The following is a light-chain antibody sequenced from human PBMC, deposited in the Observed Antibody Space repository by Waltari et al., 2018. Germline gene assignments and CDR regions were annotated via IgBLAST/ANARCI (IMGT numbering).Light chain of an antibody. CDR1: QDIRTS. Sequence: QLTQPPSSVSASIADRATITCRASQDIRTSLAWYQQKPGKAPKLLIFVASSLQSGVPPRFSGSGSGTDFTLTINSLQPEDFATYYCQQANSFPLTFGQGTRLEIK. J-gene: IGKJ5*01. V-gene: IGKV1-12*01. CDR2: VAS. CDR3: QQANSFPLT.